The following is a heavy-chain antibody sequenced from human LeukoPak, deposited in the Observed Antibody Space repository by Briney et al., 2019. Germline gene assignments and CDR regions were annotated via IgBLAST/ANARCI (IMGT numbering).Heavy chain of an antibody. CDR1: GASISGYY. CDR2: ISTSGST. V-gene: IGHV4-4*09. CDR3: ARLIPVSRTTDYFDY. Sequence: PSETLSLTCTVSGASISGYYWSLIRQPPGKGLEWIGYISTSGSTNYNPSLKSRVTISVDTSKNQFSLKLRSVTITDTAIYYCARLIPVSRTTDYFDYWGQGILVTVSS. J-gene: IGHJ4*02. D-gene: IGHD1-7*01.